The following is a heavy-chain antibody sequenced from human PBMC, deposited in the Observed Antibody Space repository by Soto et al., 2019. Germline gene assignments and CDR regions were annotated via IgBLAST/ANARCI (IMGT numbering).Heavy chain of an antibody. Sequence: GASVKVSCKASGYTFTSYGISWVRQAPGQGLEWMGWISAYNGNTNYAQKLQGRVTLTTDTSTSTAYMELRSLRSDDTAVYYCARDVRSLGYCSSTSCSGFDPWGLGTLVTVSS. CDR1: GYTFTSYG. J-gene: IGHJ5*02. CDR3: ARDVRSLGYCSSTSCSGFDP. D-gene: IGHD2-2*01. CDR2: ISAYNGNT. V-gene: IGHV1-18*04.